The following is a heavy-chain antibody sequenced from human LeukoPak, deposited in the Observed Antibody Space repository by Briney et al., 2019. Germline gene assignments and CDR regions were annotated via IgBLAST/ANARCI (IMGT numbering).Heavy chain of an antibody. J-gene: IGHJ3*02. D-gene: IGHD3-3*02. CDR3: ARDHIWAFDM. CDR1: GFTLTDYS. Sequence: GGSLRLSCAASGFTLTDYSMNWVRQAPGKGLEWVSYISRSASTIDYADSVKGRFTISRDSAKNSLDLQMNSLRDDDTAVYYCARDHIWAFDMWGHRTMVTVSS. CDR2: ISRSASTI. V-gene: IGHV3-48*02.